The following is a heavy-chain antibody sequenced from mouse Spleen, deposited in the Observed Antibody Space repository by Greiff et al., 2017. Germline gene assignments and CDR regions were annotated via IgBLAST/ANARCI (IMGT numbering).Heavy chain of an antibody. CDR2: IRNKANGYTT. D-gene: IGHD2-5*01. CDR1: GFTFTDYY. CDR3: ARSQYSNYVGAMDY. J-gene: IGHJ4*01. V-gene: IGHV7-3*01. Sequence: EVQLVESGGGLVQPGGSLSLSCAASGFTFTDYYMSWVRQPPGKALEWLGFIRNKANGYTTEYSASVKGRFTISRDNSQSILYLQMNALRAEDSATYYCARSQYSNYVGAMDYWGQGTSVTVSS.